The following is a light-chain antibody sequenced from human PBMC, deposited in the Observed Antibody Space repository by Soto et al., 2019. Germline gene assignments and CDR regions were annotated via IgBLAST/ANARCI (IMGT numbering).Light chain of an antibody. CDR3: QQYNIWPPWT. Sequence: EIVMTQSPATLSVSPGEGATLSCRASQSLSTNLAWYQHKPGQAPRLLIYRASTRATGIPARFSGSGSGTEFTLTISSLQSEDFAIYYCQQYNIWPPWTFAQGTKVEIK. CDR1: QSLSTN. J-gene: IGKJ1*01. V-gene: IGKV3-15*01. CDR2: RAS.